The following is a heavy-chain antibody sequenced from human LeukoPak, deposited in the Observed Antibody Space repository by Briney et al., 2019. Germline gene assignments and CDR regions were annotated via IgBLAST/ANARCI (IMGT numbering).Heavy chain of an antibody. CDR2: IYWSSSGT. CDR1: GFNSEDHA. V-gene: IGHV3-9*02. J-gene: IGHJ6*02. CDR3: VKDMNPGGADV. Sequence: GGSLRLSCVVSGFNSEDHAMHWVRQAPGKGLEWVSGIYWSSSGTGYADSVKGRFTVSRGSAKNSLYLQMNSLRPEDTALYYCVKDMNPGGADVWGQGTTVAVSS. D-gene: IGHD3-10*01.